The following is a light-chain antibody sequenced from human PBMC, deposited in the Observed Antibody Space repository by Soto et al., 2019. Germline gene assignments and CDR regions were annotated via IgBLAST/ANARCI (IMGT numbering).Light chain of an antibody. Sequence: QSVLTQPASVSGSPGQSITISCTGTTSDIGTYSYVSWYQQHAGKAPKLIIYEVSHRPSGVSNRFSGSKSGSTASLTISGLQAEDEANYYCCSSTAISNLLFANGTKVT. CDR2: EVS. V-gene: IGLV2-14*01. CDR3: CSSTAISNLL. J-gene: IGLJ1*01. CDR1: TSDIGTYSY.